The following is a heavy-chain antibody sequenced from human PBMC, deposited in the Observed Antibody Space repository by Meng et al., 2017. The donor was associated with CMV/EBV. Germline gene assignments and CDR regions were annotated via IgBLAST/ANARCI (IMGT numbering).Heavy chain of an antibody. V-gene: IGHV3-73*01. CDR1: GFTFSGSA. D-gene: IGHD3-3*01. CDR3: ARDRITIFGVVIRPVDYYYGMDV. CDR2: IRSKANSYAT. Sequence: GESLKISCAASGFTFSGSAMHWVRQASGKGLEWVGRIRSKANSYATAYAASVKGRFTISRDDSKNTAYLQMNSLRAEDTAVYYCARDRITIFGVVIRPVDYYYGMDVWGQGTTVTVSS. J-gene: IGHJ6*02.